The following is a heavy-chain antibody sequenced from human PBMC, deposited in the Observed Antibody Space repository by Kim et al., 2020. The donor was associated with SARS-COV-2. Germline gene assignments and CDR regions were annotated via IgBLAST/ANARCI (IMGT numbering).Heavy chain of an antibody. Sequence: SETLSLTCAVYGGSFSGYYWSWIRQPPGKGLEWIGEINHSGSTNYNPSLKSRVTISVDTSKNQFSLKLSSVTAADTAVYYCARVYGDYVDYWGQGTLVTVSS. D-gene: IGHD4-17*01. J-gene: IGHJ4*02. CDR3: ARVYGDYVDY. CDR1: GGSFSGYY. V-gene: IGHV4-34*01. CDR2: INHSGST.